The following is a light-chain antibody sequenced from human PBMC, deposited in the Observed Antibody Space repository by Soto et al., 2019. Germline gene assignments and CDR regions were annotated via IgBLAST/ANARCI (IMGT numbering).Light chain of an antibody. J-gene: IGLJ1*01. CDR2: GVS. Sequence: QSALTQPASVSGSPGQSITISCTGTSSDVGGYNYVSWYQQHPGKAPKLMIYGVSNRPSGVSNRFSGSKSGNTASLTISGLQAEDEADYYCSSYTSSSTLENVFGTGTKLTVL. V-gene: IGLV2-14*01. CDR3: SSYTSSSTLENV. CDR1: SSDVGGYNY.